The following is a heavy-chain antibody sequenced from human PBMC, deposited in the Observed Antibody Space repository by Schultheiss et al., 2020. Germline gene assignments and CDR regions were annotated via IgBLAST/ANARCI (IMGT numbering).Heavy chain of an antibody. CDR1: GGSISSGDYY. D-gene: IGHD5-18*01. CDR2: INHSGST. V-gene: IGHV4-39*07. J-gene: IGHJ4*02. CDR3: ARGLDSYALWAYYFDY. Sequence: SETLSLTCTVSGGSISSGDYYWSWIRQPPGKGLEWIGEINHSGSTNYNPSLKSRVTISVDTSKNQFSLKLSSVTAADTAVYYCARGLDSYALWAYYFDYWGQGTLVTV.